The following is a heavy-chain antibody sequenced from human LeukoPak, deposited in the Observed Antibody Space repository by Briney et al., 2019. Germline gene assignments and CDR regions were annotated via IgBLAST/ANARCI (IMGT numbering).Heavy chain of an antibody. CDR2: IYMSGST. CDR3: ARGQYYYYYYMDV. Sequence: PSETLSLTCTVSGGSISSYYWSWIRQPAGKGLEWIGRIYMSGSTNYNSSLKSRVTISVDTSKNQFSLKLSPVTAADTAVYYCARGQYYYYYYMDVWGKGTTVTVSS. V-gene: IGHV4-4*07. CDR1: GGSISSYY. J-gene: IGHJ6*03.